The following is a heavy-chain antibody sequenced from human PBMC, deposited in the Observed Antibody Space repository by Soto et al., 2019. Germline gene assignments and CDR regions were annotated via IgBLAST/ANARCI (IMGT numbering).Heavy chain of an antibody. CDR1: GGSISSGDYY. V-gene: IGHV4-30-4*01. Sequence: QVQLQESGPGLVKPSQTLSLTCTVSGGSISSGDYYWSWIRQHPGKGLEWIGYIYYSGSTYYNPSLKCRVTISADTSKTQFYLKLSSVTAADAAVYYCDRDDAAKDFSSGYSLAFDIWGQGTMVTVSS. CDR3: DRDDAAKDFSSGYSLAFDI. J-gene: IGHJ3*02. CDR2: IYYSGST. D-gene: IGHD3-3*01.